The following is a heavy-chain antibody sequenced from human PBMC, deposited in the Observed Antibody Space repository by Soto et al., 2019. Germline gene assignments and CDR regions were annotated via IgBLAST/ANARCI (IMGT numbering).Heavy chain of an antibody. V-gene: IGHV3-30*04. Sequence: QEQLVESGGGVVRPGKSLRLSCEASGFNCTYYAMHWVRQAPGKGLEWVAVISFNGRKKFYARSVKGRFTISRDNSKNTLYLQINTLRPGDTAVYYCARDWLRRDDILTPSWNFNLWGQGTLVTAS. CDR3: ARDWLRRDDILTPSWNFNL. CDR2: ISFNGRKK. D-gene: IGHD3-9*01. J-gene: IGHJ2*01. CDR1: GFNCTYYA.